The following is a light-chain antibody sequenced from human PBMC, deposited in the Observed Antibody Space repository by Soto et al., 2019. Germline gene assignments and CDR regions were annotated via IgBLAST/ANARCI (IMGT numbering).Light chain of an antibody. CDR2: VAS. J-gene: IGKJ1*01. CDR3: QRYGTSPRT. V-gene: IGKV3-20*01. Sequence: EIVLTQSPGTLSLFPGERATFSCRASQSVSSTYLAWYRQKPGQAPRLLIYVASSRATDIPDRFSVSGLGTEFTLTISSLEPADSAVYYCQRYGTSPRTFGQGTKVEIK. CDR1: QSVSSTY.